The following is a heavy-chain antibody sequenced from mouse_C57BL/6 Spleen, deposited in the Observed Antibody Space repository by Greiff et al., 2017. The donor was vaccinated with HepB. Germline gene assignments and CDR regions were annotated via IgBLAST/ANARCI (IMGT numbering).Heavy chain of an antibody. CDR3: ARNYYGSSFKYYFDY. CDR1: GFTFSDYG. Sequence: EVKVVESGGGLVKPGGSLKLSCAASGFTFSDYGMHWVRQAPEKGLEWVAYISSGSSTIYYADTVKGRFTISRDNAKNTLFLQMTSLRSEDTAMYYCARNYYGSSFKYYFDYWGQGTTLTVSS. D-gene: IGHD1-1*01. V-gene: IGHV5-17*01. J-gene: IGHJ2*01. CDR2: ISSGSSTI.